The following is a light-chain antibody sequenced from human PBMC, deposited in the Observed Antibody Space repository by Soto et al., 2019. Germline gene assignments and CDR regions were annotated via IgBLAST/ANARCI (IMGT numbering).Light chain of an antibody. J-gene: IGKJ5*01. CDR2: AAS. Sequence: DIQMTQSPSSLSASVRDRVAITCRASQSISSYLNWYQQRPGKAPKLLIYAASSLQSGVPSRFSGSGSGTDFTLTISSLQPEDFATYYCQPSYSTPMYTFGQGTRLEIK. V-gene: IGKV1-39*01. CDR3: QPSYSTPMYT. CDR1: QSISSY.